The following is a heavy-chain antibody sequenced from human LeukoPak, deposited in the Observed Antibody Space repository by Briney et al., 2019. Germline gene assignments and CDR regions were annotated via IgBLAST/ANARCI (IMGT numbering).Heavy chain of an antibody. J-gene: IGHJ5*02. CDR1: GFRFSGYA. Sequence: GGSLRLSCAASGFRFSGYAFVWVRQAPGKGLEWVAVISSDGSIKDYADSVKGRFTISRDNSKNTLYLQMDSLRPDDTAVYYCARDPMAAAADRALCDPWGQGTLVTVSS. V-gene: IGHV3-30-3*01. D-gene: IGHD6-13*01. CDR2: ISSDGSIK. CDR3: ARDPMAAAADRALCDP.